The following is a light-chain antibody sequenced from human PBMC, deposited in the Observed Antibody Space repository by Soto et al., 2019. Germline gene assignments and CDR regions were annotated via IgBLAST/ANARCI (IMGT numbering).Light chain of an antibody. J-gene: IGKJ1*01. CDR1: QTISSW. V-gene: IGKV1-5*03. CDR3: QHYNIYSEA. Sequence: DIQMTQSPSTLSGSVGDRVTITCRASQTISSWLAWYQQKPGKAPKLLIYKASTLKSGVPSRFSGSGSGTEFTLTISSLQPDDFPTYYCQHYNIYSEAFGQGTKVELK. CDR2: KAS.